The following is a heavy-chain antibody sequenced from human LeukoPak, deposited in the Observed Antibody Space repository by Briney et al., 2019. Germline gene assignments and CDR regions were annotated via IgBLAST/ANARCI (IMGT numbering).Heavy chain of an antibody. J-gene: IGHJ6*02. CDR3: ARDLYPYSNPFSYYYYGMDV. Sequence: ASVKVSCKASGYTFTSYGISWVRQAPGQGLEWMGWISAYNGNTNYAQKLQGRVTMTTDTSTSTAYMELRSLRSDDTAVYYCARDLYPYSNPFSYYYYGMDVWGQGTTVTVSS. CDR2: ISAYNGNT. CDR1: GYTFTSYG. V-gene: IGHV1-18*01. D-gene: IGHD4-11*01.